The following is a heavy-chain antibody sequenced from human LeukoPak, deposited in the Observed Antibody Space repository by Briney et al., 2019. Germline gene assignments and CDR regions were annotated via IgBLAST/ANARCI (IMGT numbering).Heavy chain of an antibody. J-gene: IGHJ4*02. CDR2: IDQSGST. D-gene: IGHD3-10*01. Sequence: PSETLSLTCAVYGGSFSGFYWIWVRQSPGKGLEWIGEIDQSGSTNYNPSLKSRVTLTIDTSKNQFSLKLNSVTAADTAVYYCAINDGSGSYYKSHYWGRGTLVTVSS. CDR1: GGSFSGFY. V-gene: IGHV4-34*01. CDR3: AINDGSGSYYKSHY.